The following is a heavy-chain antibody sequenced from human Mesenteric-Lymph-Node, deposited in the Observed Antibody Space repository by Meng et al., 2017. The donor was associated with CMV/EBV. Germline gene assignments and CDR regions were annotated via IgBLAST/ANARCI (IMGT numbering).Heavy chain of an antibody. CDR3: ARSNSGSLDWFDP. Sequence: VSGGSVSSGSYYWRWIRQPPGKGLEWIGCIYYSGNTSYNPSLRDRVTISVDTSKNQFSLRLNSVTAADTAVYYCARSNSGSLDWFDPWGQGTLVTVSS. V-gene: IGHV4-61*01. J-gene: IGHJ5*02. CDR2: IYYSGNT. CDR1: GGSVSSGSYY. D-gene: IGHD1-26*01.